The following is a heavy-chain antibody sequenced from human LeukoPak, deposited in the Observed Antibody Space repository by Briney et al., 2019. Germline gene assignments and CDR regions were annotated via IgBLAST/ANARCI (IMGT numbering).Heavy chain of an antibody. Sequence: PSETLSLTCAVYGGSFSGYYWSWIRQPPGKGLEWIGEINHSGSTNYNPSLKSRVTISVDTSKNQFSLKLSSVTAADTAVYYCAGGGAAAKDGWFDPWGQGTLVTVSS. D-gene: IGHD6-13*01. J-gene: IGHJ5*02. V-gene: IGHV4-34*01. CDR3: AGGGAAAKDGWFDP. CDR1: GGSFSGYY. CDR2: INHSGST.